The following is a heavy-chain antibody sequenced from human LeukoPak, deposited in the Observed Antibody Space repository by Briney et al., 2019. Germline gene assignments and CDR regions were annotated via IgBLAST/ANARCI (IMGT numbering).Heavy chain of an antibody. CDR2: MNPNSGNT. J-gene: IGHJ6*03. D-gene: IGHD3-22*01. Sequence: ASVKVSCKASGYTFTSYDINWVRQATGQGLEWMGWMNPNSGNTGYAQKFQGRVTMTRNTSISTAYVALSSLRSEDTAVYYCARGRSGSSGYYLADYSYYMDVWGKGTTVTVSS. V-gene: IGHV1-8*01. CDR1: GYTFTSYD. CDR3: ARGRSGSSGYYLADYSYYMDV.